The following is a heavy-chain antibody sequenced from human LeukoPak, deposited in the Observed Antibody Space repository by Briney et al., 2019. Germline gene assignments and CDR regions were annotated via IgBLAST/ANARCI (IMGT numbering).Heavy chain of an antibody. CDR2: ITYGGGST. CDR1: GFTFSSYA. J-gene: IGHJ4*02. CDR3: TFYGGRGYSSGYFDY. V-gene: IGHV3-23*01. Sequence: GGSLRLSCAVSGFTFSSYAMSGGRQAPGMGLEWVSGITYGGGSTYYADSVKGRFTISRDNSKNTLFLQMNGLRAEDTAIYYCTFYGGRGYSSGYFDYWGQGTLVTVSS. D-gene: IGHD5-18*01.